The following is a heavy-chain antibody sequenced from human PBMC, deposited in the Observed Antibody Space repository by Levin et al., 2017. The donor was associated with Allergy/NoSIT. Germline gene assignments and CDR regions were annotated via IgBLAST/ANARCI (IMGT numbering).Heavy chain of an antibody. CDR3: ARADYFSIFGAGGYYYYGMDV. D-gene: IGHD3-3*01. Sequence: KISCKASGGTFSSYAISWVRQAPGQGLEWMGGIIPIFGTANYAQKFQGRVTITADESTSTAYMELSSLRSEDTAVYYCARADYFSIFGAGGYYYYGMDVWGQGTTVTVSS. CDR2: IIPIFGTA. J-gene: IGHJ6*02. CDR1: GGTFSSYA. V-gene: IGHV1-69*01.